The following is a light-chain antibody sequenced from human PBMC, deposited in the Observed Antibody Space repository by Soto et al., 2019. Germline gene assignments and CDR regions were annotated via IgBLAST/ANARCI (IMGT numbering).Light chain of an antibody. CDR3: LQEHTFPWT. J-gene: IGKJ1*01. CDR2: AAS. Sequence: AIPMTQSPSSLSASVGDRITITCRASQGVANDLGWYQHKPGKAPNLLIYAASSLQSGVPSRFSGSGSGTDFTLTISSLQPEDFATYYCLQEHTFPWTFGQGTKVEIK. V-gene: IGKV1-6*01. CDR1: QGVAND.